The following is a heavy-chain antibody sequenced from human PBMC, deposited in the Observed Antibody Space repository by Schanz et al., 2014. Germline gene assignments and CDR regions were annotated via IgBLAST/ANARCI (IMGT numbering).Heavy chain of an antibody. CDR1: GFTFSRYW. D-gene: IGHD3-10*01. V-gene: IGHV3-74*01. J-gene: IGHJ4*02. Sequence: EVQLVQSGGGLVQPGGSLRLSCAASGFTFSRYWMQWVRQAPGKGLVWVSRIYMDGSGRDYGDSVKGRFTVSRDNAKNTLYLQMDSLRAEDTAVYYCAKDGIMVQGVIWERYFDSWGQGTLVTVSS. CDR3: AKDGIMVQGVIWERYFDS. CDR2: IYMDGSGR.